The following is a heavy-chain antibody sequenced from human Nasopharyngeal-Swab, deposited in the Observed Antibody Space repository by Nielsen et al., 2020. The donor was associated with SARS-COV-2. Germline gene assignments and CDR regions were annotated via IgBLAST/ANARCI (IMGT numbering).Heavy chain of an antibody. Sequence: GSLRLSGTVSGGPISSYYWSWIRQPPGKGLEWIGYIYYSGSTNYNPSLKSRVTISVDTSKNQFSLKLSSVTAADTAVYYCARLSYDFWSGYFDYWGQGTLVTVSS. D-gene: IGHD3-3*01. CDR1: GGPISSYY. CDR3: ARLSYDFWSGYFDY. CDR2: IYYSGST. J-gene: IGHJ4*02. V-gene: IGHV4-59*13.